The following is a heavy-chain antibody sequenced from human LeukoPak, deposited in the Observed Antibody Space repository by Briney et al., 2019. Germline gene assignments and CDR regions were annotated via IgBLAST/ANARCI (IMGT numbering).Heavy chain of an antibody. CDR1: GYTFTSYG. Sequence: ASVKVSCKASGYTFTSYGISWVRQAPGQGLEWMGWISAYNGNTNYAQKLQGRVTMTRNTSISTAYMELSSLRSEDTAVYYCARGSGSYYDYWGQGTLVTVSS. D-gene: IGHD1-26*01. CDR2: ISAYNGNT. V-gene: IGHV1-18*01. J-gene: IGHJ4*02. CDR3: ARGSGSYYDY.